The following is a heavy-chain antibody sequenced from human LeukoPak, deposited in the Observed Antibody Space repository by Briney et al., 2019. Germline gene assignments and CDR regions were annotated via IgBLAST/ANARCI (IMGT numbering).Heavy chain of an antibody. Sequence: GGSLRLSCAASEFTFSGYWMNWVRQAPGKGPEWVANINHDGSEKHYVDSVKGRFTISRDNAKNSLFLQMNSLRGEDTAVYFCARFDPFGGTWFEDWGQGTLVSVTS. CDR2: INHDGSEK. CDR1: EFTFSGYW. CDR3: ARFDPFGGTWFED. J-gene: IGHJ5*02. V-gene: IGHV3-7*01. D-gene: IGHD3-16*01.